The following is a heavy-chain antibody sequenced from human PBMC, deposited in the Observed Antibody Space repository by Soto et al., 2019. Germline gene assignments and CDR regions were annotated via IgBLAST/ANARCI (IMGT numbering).Heavy chain of an antibody. V-gene: IGHV2-5*02. CDR3: AHRRSGSGSHFSFDT. D-gene: IGHD1-26*01. CDR2: IYWDDEE. CDR1: GFSLTTSGVG. J-gene: IGHJ5*02. Sequence: QMTLKESGPTLVKPTQTLTLTCTFSGFSLTTSGVGVGWIRQPPGKALEWLALIYWDDEERYRPSLKSSLTITKDTSKNQVVLTLTNMDPVDTATYYCAHRRSGSGSHFSFDTWGQGILVTVSS.